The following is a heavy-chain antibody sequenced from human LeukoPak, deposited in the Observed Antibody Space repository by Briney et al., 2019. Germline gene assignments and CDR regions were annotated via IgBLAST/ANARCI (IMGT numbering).Heavy chain of an antibody. CDR3: TRANVLLWFGELFSSRTDPYYFDY. Sequence: PGGSLRLSCAASGFTFSSYAMSWVRQAPGKGLEWVGFVRSKAYGGTTEYAASVKGRCTISRDDSKSIAYLQMNSLKTEDTAVYYCTRANVLLWFGELFSSRTDPYYFDYWGQGTLVTVSS. CDR2: VRSKAYGGTT. D-gene: IGHD3-10*01. J-gene: IGHJ4*02. V-gene: IGHV3-49*04. CDR1: GFTFSSYA.